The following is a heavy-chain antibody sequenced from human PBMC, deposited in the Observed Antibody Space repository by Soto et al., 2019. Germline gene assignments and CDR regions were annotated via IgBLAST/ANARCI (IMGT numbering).Heavy chain of an antibody. D-gene: IGHD3-22*01. V-gene: IGHV3-64*01. J-gene: IGHJ4*02. CDR3: VKAEYYYDGSAYYPFDY. CDR2: ISSNGGST. Sequence: PGGSLRLSCAASGFTFSSYAMHWVRQAPGKGLEYVSAISSNGGSTYYANSVKGRFTISRDNSKNTAYLQMSSLRPEDTAVYYCVKAEYYYDGSAYYPFDYWGQGRMVTVSS. CDR1: GFTFSSYA.